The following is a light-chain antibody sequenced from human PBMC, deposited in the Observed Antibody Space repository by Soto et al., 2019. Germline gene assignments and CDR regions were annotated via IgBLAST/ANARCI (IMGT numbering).Light chain of an antibody. Sequence: EIMLTQNPGTLSLSRGERDTLSCRSSQSLSSSQLAWYQQKPGQAPRLLIHDASSRATGIPDRFTGSGSGTDFTLTITTLEPEDFAVYYCQQYGSSPRPFGGGTKVDIK. V-gene: IGKV3-20*01. CDR3: QQYGSSPRP. CDR2: DAS. CDR1: QSLSSSQ. J-gene: IGKJ4*02.